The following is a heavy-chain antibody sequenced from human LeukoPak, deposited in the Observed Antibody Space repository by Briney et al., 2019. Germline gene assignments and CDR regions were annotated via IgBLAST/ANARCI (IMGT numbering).Heavy chain of an antibody. D-gene: IGHD3-22*01. CDR1: GCTLTELS. J-gene: IGHJ4*02. CDR2: FDPEDGET. CDR3: ATGYYYDSREFTY. Sequence: ASVKVSCKVSGCTLTELSMHWVRQAPGKGLEWMGGFDPEDGETIYAQKFQGRVTMTEDTSTDTAYMEVNSLRSEDTAVYYCATGYYYDSREFTYWGQGTLVTVSS. V-gene: IGHV1-24*01.